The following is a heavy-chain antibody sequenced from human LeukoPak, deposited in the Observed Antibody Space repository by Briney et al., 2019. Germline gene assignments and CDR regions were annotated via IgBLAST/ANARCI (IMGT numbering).Heavy chain of an antibody. CDR2: ISSSGSTI. CDR3: ASVGDGDFDY. V-gene: IGHV3-11*04. Sequence: GWFLRLFCAASGFTFSDYYMNWIRQATGKGLELFSYISSSGSTIYYAYSVKGRFTISRDNAKNSLYLQMNSLRAEDTAVYYCASVGDGDFDYWGQGTLVTVSS. J-gene: IGHJ4*02. CDR1: GFTFSDYY. D-gene: IGHD1-26*01.